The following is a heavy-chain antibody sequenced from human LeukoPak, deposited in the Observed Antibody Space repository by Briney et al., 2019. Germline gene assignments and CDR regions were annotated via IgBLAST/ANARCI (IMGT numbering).Heavy chain of an antibody. CDR1: GGSFSSYY. J-gene: IGHJ4*02. V-gene: IGHV4-34*01. CDR3: ARGSRDIVATIVMFDY. CDR2: INHSGST. Sequence: PSETLSLTCAVYGGSFSSYYWSWIRQPPGKGLEWIGEINHSGSTNYNPSLKSRVTISVDTSKNQFSLKLSSVTAADTAVYYCARGSRDIVATIVMFDYWGQGTLVTVSS. D-gene: IGHD5-12*01.